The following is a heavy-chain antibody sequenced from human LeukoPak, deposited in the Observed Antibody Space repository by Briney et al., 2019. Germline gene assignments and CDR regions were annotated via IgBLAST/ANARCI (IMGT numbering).Heavy chain of an antibody. Sequence: GGSLRLSCTGFIFSNYAVSWVRQAPGKGLEWVSAVSGDGVRTFYADSVKGWFTISRDNSMSTLSLQMNGLRAEDTAVYYCAKEQDNQLLLSHFDYWGQGILVTVSS. CDR3: AKEQDNQLLLSHFDY. CDR1: GFIFSNYA. CDR2: VSGDGVRT. V-gene: IGHV3-23*01. D-gene: IGHD2-2*01. J-gene: IGHJ4*02.